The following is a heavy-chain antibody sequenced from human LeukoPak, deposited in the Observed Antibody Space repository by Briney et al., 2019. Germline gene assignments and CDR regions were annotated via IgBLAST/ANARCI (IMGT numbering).Heavy chain of an antibody. CDR2: ISYDGSNK. J-gene: IGHJ6*02. V-gene: IGHV3-30-3*01. Sequence: GGSLRLSCAASGFTFSSYAMHWVRQAPGKGLEWVAVISYDGSNKYYADSAKGRFTISRDNAKNSLYLQMNSLRAEDTAVYYCARDYCGGGSCYSGGGYYYYGMDVWGQGTTVTVSS. CDR1: GFTFSSYA. D-gene: IGHD2-15*01. CDR3: ARDYCGGGSCYSGGGYYYYGMDV.